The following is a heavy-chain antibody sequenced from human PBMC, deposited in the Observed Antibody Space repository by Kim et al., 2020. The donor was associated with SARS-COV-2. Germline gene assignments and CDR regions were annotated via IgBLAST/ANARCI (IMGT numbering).Heavy chain of an antibody. J-gene: IGHJ6*02. V-gene: IGHV3-49*04. CDR2: IRSKAYGGTT. CDR3: TREWIQLWLSYYYYGMDV. Sequence: GGSLRLSCTASGFTFGDYAMSWVRQAPGKGLEWVGFIRSKAYGGTTEYAASVKGRFTISRDDSKSIAYLQMNSLKTEDTAVYYCTREWIQLWLSYYYYGMDVWGQGTTVTVSS. CDR1: GFTFGDYA. D-gene: IGHD5-18*01.